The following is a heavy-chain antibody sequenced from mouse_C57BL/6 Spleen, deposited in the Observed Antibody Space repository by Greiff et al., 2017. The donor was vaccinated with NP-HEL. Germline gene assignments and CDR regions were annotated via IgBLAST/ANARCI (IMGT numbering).Heavy chain of an antibody. Sequence: VQLQESGAELVRPGASVTLSCKASGYTFTDYEMHWVKQTPVHGLEWIGAIDPETGGTAYNQKFKGKAILTADKSSSTAYMELRSLTSEDSAVYYCTRSLITTVVATEYVDVWGTGTTVTVAS. D-gene: IGHD1-1*01. CDR3: TRSLITTVVATEYVDV. CDR1: GYTFTDYE. V-gene: IGHV1-15*01. CDR2: IDPETGGT. J-gene: IGHJ1*03.